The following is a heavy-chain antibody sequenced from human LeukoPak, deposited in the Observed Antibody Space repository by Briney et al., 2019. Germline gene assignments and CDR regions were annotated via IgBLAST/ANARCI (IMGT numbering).Heavy chain of an antibody. Sequence: SGGSLRLSCAASGFTFSIYWMSWVRQAPGKGLEWVARITATGTENYAAPVNARFTAPRDDSKTTDYLQMNSLTTEDTAVYYCTTAPTRGWLPYFDYWGQGTVVTVSS. D-gene: IGHD5-24*01. V-gene: IGHV3-15*05. CDR1: GFTFSIYW. J-gene: IGHJ4*02. CDR2: ITATGTE. CDR3: TTAPTRGWLPYFDY.